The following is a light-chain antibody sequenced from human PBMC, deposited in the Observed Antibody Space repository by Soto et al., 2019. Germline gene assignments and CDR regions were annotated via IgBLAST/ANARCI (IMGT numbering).Light chain of an antibody. V-gene: IGLV1-44*01. CDR3: AVWDDSLNGHV. CDR1: SSNIGTSS. J-gene: IGLJ1*01. CDR2: TNY. Sequence: QSVLTQPPSASGTPGQTVTISCSGSSSNIGTSSVHWYKHLPGTAPKPLIYTNYQRPSGVPDPFSGSNSGTSASLAISGLQSEDEADYYCAVWDDSLNGHVFGAGTKVTVL.